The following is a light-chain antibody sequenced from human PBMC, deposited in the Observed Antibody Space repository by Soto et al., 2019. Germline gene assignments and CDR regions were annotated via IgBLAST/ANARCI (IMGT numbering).Light chain of an antibody. Sequence: EIVLTQSPGTLSLSPGERATLSCEASQSITSGYLAWYQQKPGQAPRLLIYCASSRATGIPDRFSGSGSGTDFTLTISRLEPEDFAVYYCQLYAGSPYTFGQGTKLEIK. CDR3: QLYAGSPYT. J-gene: IGKJ2*01. V-gene: IGKV3-20*01. CDR2: CAS. CDR1: QSITSGY.